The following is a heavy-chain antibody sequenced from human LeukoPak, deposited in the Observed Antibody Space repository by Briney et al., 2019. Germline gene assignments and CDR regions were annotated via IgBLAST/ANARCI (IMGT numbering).Heavy chain of an antibody. CDR2: INPNSGGT. Sequence: ASVKVSCEASGYTFTGYYIHWVRQAPGQGLEWMGRINPNSGGTNYAQKFQGRVTMTRDTSISTVYMELSRLGSDDAAVYYCARGTSYTSGWWIYFDYWGQGTLVTVSS. J-gene: IGHJ4*02. D-gene: IGHD6-19*01. V-gene: IGHV1-2*06. CDR1: GYTFTGYY. CDR3: ARGTSYTSGWWIYFDY.